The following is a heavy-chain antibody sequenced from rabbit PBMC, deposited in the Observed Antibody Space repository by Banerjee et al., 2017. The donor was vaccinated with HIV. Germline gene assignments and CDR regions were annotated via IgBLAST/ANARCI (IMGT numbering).Heavy chain of an antibody. D-gene: IGHD4-1*01. CDR3: ARDLDGVIGWNFGW. CDR2: IDAGNSGFT. CDR1: GVSFSSNYY. Sequence: LVESGGDLVKPGASLTLTCTASGVSFSSNYYMCWVRQAPGKGLEWIACIDAGNSGFTYFATWAKGRFTCSKTSSTTVTLQMTSLTAADTATYFCARDLDGVIGWNFGWWGQGTLVTVS. V-gene: IGHV1S40*01. J-gene: IGHJ4*01.